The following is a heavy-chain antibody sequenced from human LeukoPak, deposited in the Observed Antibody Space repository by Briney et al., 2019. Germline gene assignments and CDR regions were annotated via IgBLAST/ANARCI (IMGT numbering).Heavy chain of an antibody. CDR3: AKDGDYGDYTGIEY. J-gene: IGHJ4*02. D-gene: IGHD4-17*01. V-gene: IGHV3-33*06. Sequence: GGSLRLSCAASGFTFSSYGMHWVRQAPGKGLEWVAVIWYDGSNKYYADSVKGRFTISRDNSKNTLYLQMNSLRAEDTAVYYCAKDGDYGDYTGIEYWGQGTLVTVSS. CDR2: IWYDGSNK. CDR1: GFTFSSYG.